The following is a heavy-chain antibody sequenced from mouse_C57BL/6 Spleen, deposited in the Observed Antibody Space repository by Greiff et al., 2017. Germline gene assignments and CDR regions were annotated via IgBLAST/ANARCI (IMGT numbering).Heavy chain of an antibody. Sequence: QVQLKQSGAELVKPGASVKMSCKASGYTFTSYWITWVKQRPGQGLEWIGDIYPGSGSTNYNEKFKSKATLTVDTSSSTAYMQLSSLTSEDSAVYYCARSDAAYAMDYWGQGTSVTVSS. CDR3: ARSDAAYAMDY. J-gene: IGHJ4*01. CDR2: IYPGSGST. V-gene: IGHV1-55*01. CDR1: GYTFTSYW.